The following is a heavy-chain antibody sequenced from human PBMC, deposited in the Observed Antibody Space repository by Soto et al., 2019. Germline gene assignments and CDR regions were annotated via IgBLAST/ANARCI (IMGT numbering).Heavy chain of an antibody. J-gene: IGHJ1*01. V-gene: IGHV4-59*01. CDR1: GGSISNKY. D-gene: IGHD2-8*01. CDR2: IYYGGST. Sequence: SETLSLTCTVSGGSISNKYWSWIRQPPGKGLEWIGHIYYGGSTDYNPSLTGRVTMSVNTSKNTLYLQMNSLRAEDTAVYYCAKGRYCTNGVCYLRAEYFQHWGQGTLVTVSS. CDR3: AKGRYCTNGVCYLRAEYFQH.